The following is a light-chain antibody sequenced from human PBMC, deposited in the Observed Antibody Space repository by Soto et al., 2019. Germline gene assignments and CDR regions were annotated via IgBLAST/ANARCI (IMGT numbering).Light chain of an antibody. CDR3: QQYSSYSSYN. V-gene: IGKV1-5*03. Sequence: DIQMTQSPSTLSASVGDRVTITCRASQSISSWLAWYLQKPGKAPQLLIYKASNFQDGVPSRFSGSGSGTEFTLTISTLQPDDFATYYCQQYSSYSSYNFGQGTKLEIK. CDR2: KAS. J-gene: IGKJ2*01. CDR1: QSISSW.